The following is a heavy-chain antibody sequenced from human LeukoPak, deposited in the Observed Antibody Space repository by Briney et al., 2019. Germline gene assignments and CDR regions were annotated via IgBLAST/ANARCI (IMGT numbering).Heavy chain of an antibody. CDR3: ASSAPYYYYGMDV. V-gene: IGHV1-18*01. CDR1: GYTFTSYG. J-gene: IGHJ6*02. CDR2: ISAYNGNT. Sequence: ASVNVSCKASGYTFTSYGISWVRQAPGQGLEWMGWISAYNGNTNYAQKLQGRVTMTTDTSTSTAYMELRSLRSDDTAVYYCASSAPYYYYGMDVWGQGTTVTVSS.